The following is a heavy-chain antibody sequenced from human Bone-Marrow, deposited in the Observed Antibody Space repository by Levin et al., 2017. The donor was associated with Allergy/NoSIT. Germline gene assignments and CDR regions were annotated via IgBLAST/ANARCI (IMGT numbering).Heavy chain of an antibody. Sequence: PSQTLSLTCTVSGDSLTSPYWSWIRQSPGKGLEWIRFIYYGGRTNYNPSLTSRVRISVDTSKNQFSLRLATVTAADTAVYYCAKVDSSSWNPPEYYFDCWGQGALVAVSS. V-gene: IGHV4-59*11. J-gene: IGHJ4*02. D-gene: IGHD6-13*01. CDR2: IYYGGRT. CDR3: AKVDSSSWNPPEYYFDC. CDR1: GDSLTSPY.